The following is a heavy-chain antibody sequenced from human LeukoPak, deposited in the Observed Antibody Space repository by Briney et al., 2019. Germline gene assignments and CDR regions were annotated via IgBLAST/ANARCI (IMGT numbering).Heavy chain of an antibody. J-gene: IGHJ4*02. CDR1: GYTFTSYG. Sequence: ASAKVSCKASGYTFTSYGISWVRQAPGQGLEWMGWISTQSGNTNYAQKVQGRLTLTTDRSTNTAYMELRSLRSDDTAVYYCARGAYGDKWGQGTMVTVSS. CDR2: ISTQSGNT. D-gene: IGHD4-17*01. V-gene: IGHV1-18*01. CDR3: ARGAYGDK.